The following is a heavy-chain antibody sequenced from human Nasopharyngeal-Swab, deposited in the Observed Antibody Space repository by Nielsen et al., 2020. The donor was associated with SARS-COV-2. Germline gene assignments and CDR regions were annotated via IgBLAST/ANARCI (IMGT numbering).Heavy chain of an antibody. V-gene: IGHV4-59*08. D-gene: IGHD1-1*01. J-gene: IGHJ4*02. CDR1: GGSISSYY. CDR2: VYYSGST. CDR3: ACHRTASFYY. Sequence: SETLSLTCTVSGGSISSYYWTWIRQSPGKGLEWIGYVYYSGSTYYNPSLKSRVTISIDTSRNHFSLKLRSVTGADTAVYYCACHRTASFYYWGQGTLVTVSS.